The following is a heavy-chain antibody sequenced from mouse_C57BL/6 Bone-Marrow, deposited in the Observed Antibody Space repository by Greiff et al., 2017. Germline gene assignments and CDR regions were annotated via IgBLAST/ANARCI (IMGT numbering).Heavy chain of an antibody. Sequence: QVQLQQSGAKLARPGASVKLSCKASGYTFTSYGISWVKQRTGQGLEWIGEIYPRSGNTYYNEKFKGKATLTADKSSSTAYMELRSLTSEDSAVYFCARWGRGLGFAYWGQGTLVTVSA. CDR3: ARWGRGLGFAY. CDR1: GYTFTSYG. D-gene: IGHD6-1*01. CDR2: IYPRSGNT. J-gene: IGHJ3*01. V-gene: IGHV1-81*01.